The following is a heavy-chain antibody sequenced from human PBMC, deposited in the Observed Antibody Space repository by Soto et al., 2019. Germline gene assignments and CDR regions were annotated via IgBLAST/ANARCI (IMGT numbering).Heavy chain of an antibody. J-gene: IGHJ4*02. CDR2: IYHSGST. CDR3: ARDRMTMGFDY. Sequence: SETLSLTCAVSGGSISSGGYSWSWIRQPPGKGLEWIGYIYHSGSTYYNPSLKTRVTISVDRSKNQFSLKLSSVTAADTAVYYCARDRMTMGFDYWGQGTLVTVSS. V-gene: IGHV4-30-2*01. CDR1: GGSISSGGYS. D-gene: IGHD3-10*01.